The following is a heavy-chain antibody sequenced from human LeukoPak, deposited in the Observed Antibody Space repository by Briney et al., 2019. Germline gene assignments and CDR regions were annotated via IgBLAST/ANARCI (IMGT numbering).Heavy chain of an antibody. CDR2: VYISGST. CDR3: ARIPLGYSGAYYFDS. CDR1: GGSISNYY. J-gene: IGHJ4*02. V-gene: IGHV4-4*09. Sequence: SETLSLTCSVSGGSISNYYWSWIRQPPGKGLEWIGYVYISGSTNYNPSLRSRVTIALDASKRQFSLKLSSVTAADTALYYCARIPLGYSGAYYFDSWGQGTLVTVSS. D-gene: IGHD5-12*01.